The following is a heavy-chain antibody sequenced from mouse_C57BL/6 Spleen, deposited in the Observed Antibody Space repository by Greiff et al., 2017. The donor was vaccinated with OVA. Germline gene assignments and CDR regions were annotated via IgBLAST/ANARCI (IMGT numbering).Heavy chain of an antibody. Sequence: VQLQQPGPELVKPGASVKLSCKASGYTFTSYWMHWVKQRPGQGLEWIGNINPSNGGTNYNEKFKSKATLTVDKSSSTAYMQLSSLTSEDSAVYYCARAHYYGSSPYYFDYWGQGTTLTVSS. V-gene: IGHV1-53*01. J-gene: IGHJ2*01. CDR2: INPSNGGT. D-gene: IGHD1-1*01. CDR3: ARAHYYGSSPYYFDY. CDR1: GYTFTSYW.